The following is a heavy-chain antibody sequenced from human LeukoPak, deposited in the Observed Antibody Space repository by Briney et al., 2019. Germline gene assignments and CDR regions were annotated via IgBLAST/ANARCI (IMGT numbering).Heavy chain of an antibody. CDR2: TIGSGVNT. Sequence: GGSLRLSCAASGFTFSNYGMSWVRQAPGKGLEWVSATIGSGVNTYYADSVKGRFTISRDNSKNTLYLQMNSLGVEDTAVYYCAKRGFGATKEFDYWGQGTLVTVSS. V-gene: IGHV3-23*01. D-gene: IGHD1-1*01. CDR3: AKRGFGATKEFDY. J-gene: IGHJ4*02. CDR1: GFTFSNYG.